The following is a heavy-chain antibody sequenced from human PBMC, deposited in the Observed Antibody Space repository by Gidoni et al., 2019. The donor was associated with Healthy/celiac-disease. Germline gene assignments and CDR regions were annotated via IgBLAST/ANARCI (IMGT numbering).Heavy chain of an antibody. Sequence: QVQLQQSGPGLVKPSGTLSLTCAVSGGSISSGNWWSWVRQPPGKGLEWIGEIYHSGSTNYNPSLKSRVTISVDKSKNQFCLKLSSVTAADTAVYYCARDLRYCSGGSCYVPVDPWGQGTLVTVSS. J-gene: IGHJ5*02. CDR1: GGSISSGNW. D-gene: IGHD2-15*01. V-gene: IGHV4-4*02. CDR3: ARDLRYCSGGSCYVPVDP. CDR2: IYHSGST.